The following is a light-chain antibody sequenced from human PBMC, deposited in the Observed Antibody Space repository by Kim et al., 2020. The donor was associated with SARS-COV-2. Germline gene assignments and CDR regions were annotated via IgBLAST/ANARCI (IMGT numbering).Light chain of an antibody. CDR2: DVS. V-gene: IGLV2-14*03. Sequence: QSITIPCTGTSVDFCIYNYVSCYKKHPGKPPKPMFYDVSNRPSGFSMHFTGSKSDTPASLTISEPRAEDEADYYCTSNTTSTTVVFGGGPQLTVL. CDR3: TSNTTSTTVV. J-gene: IGLJ2*01. CDR1: SVDFCIYNY.